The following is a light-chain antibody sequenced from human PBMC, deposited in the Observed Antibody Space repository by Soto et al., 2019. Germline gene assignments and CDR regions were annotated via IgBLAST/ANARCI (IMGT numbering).Light chain of an antibody. J-gene: IGKJ2*01. V-gene: IGKV1-5*01. CDR1: QSINGR. Sequence: DIQMTQSPSTLSASIGDSVTITCRASQSINGRLAWYQQKPGRTPKLLIYDVSFLESGVPSRFSGSGSGTDFTLTISSLRPDDFATFYCQQYKVYPYTFGQGTRLDIQ. CDR3: QQYKVYPYT. CDR2: DVS.